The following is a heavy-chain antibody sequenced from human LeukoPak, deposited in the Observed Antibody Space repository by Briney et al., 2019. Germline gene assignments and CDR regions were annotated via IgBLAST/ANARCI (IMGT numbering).Heavy chain of an antibody. CDR3: AREHLYSSGWYKYNWFDP. CDR2: ISYDGSNK. CDR1: GFTFSSYG. Sequence: GGSLRLSCAASGFTFSSYGMHWVRQAPGKGLEWVAVISYDGSNKYYADSVKGRFTISRDNSKNTLYLQMNSLRAEDTAVYYCAREHLYSSGWYKYNWFDPWGQGTLVTVSS. D-gene: IGHD6-19*01. J-gene: IGHJ5*02. V-gene: IGHV3-30*03.